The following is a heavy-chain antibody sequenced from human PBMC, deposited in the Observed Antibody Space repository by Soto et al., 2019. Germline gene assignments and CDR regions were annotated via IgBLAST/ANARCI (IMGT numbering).Heavy chain of an antibody. V-gene: IGHV3-11*01. D-gene: IGHD2-21*01. J-gene: IGHJ5*02. CDR3: ERTGNRRSQVVGWFDT. CDR1: GFTFSDYY. Sequence: GSLRLSCAASGFTFSDYYMSWIRQAPGKGLEWVSYIRSSGSTIYYADSVKGRFTISRDNAKNSLYLQMNSLRAEDTAVYYCERTGNRRSQVVGWFDTWGQGTLVTVSS. CDR2: IRSSGSTI.